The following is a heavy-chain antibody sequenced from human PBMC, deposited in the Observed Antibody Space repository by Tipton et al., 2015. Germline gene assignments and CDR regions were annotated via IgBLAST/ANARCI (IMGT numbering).Heavy chain of an antibody. CDR2: ISGSSRTI. Sequence: SLRLSCAASGFTFSDHYMSWIRQAPGKGLEWISYISGSSRTIYYADSVKGRFTISRDNSKNTLYLQMNSLRAEDTAVYYCARQSGSYRWFDPWGQGTLVTVSS. CDR3: ARQSGSYRWFDP. D-gene: IGHD1-26*01. CDR1: GFTFSDHY. J-gene: IGHJ5*02. V-gene: IGHV3-11*01.